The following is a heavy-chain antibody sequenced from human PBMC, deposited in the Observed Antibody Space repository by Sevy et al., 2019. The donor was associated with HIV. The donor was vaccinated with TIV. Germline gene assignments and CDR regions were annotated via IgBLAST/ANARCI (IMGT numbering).Heavy chain of an antibody. CDR3: ARKSIGAGGDFDN. D-gene: IGHD6-13*01. CDR2: IYYSGST. CDR1: GGSINNYF. Sequence: SETLSLTCTVSGGSINNYFWSWIRQPPGKGLEWIGYIYYSGSTNYNPSLKSLVTISVDTSKNQLSLKVSHVTAADTGAYYCARKSIGAGGDFDNWGQGTLVTGSS. J-gene: IGHJ4*02. V-gene: IGHV4-59*01.